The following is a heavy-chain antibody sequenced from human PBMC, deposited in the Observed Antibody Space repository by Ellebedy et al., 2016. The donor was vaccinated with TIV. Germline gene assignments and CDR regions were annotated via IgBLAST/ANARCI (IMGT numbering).Heavy chain of an antibody. D-gene: IGHD2-15*01. J-gene: IGHJ6*02. Sequence: GESLKISCKASGHSFSNYCIAWVRQPPGKGPEWVGIIYPSGSDTGDSPSLQGQVTISADRSINTAYLQWSSLKASDTAIYYCARQGSDGMDVWGQGTTVTVS. V-gene: IGHV5-51*01. CDR1: GHSFSNYC. CDR3: ARQGSDGMDV. CDR2: IYPSGSDT.